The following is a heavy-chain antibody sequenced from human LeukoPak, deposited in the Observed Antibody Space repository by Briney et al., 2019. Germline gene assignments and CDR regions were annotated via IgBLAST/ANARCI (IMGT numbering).Heavy chain of an antibody. J-gene: IGHJ4*02. Sequence: ASVKVSCKASGYTFTSYAMHWVRHAPGQRLEWMGWINAGNGNTKYSQEIQGRVTITRDTSASTAYMELSSLRCEDMAVYCCARSVRSLAYFDYWGQGSLVTVSS. D-gene: IGHD1-14*01. V-gene: IGHV1-3*03. CDR2: INAGNGNT. CDR3: ARSVRSLAYFDY. CDR1: GYTFTSYA.